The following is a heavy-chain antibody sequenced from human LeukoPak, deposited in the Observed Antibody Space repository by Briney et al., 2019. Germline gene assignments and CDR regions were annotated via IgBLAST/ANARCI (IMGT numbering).Heavy chain of an antibody. CDR1: GFTFSISW. V-gene: IGHV3-7*01. D-gene: IGHD1-26*01. Sequence: GGSLRLSCVASGFTFSISWVTWVRQAPGEGLEWVANIDKHGNGKYYVDSVKGRFAVSRDYASNSVFLQMDSLRAEDTSVYYCARDAGWGYYDLWGQGTPVTVSS. J-gene: IGHJ4*02. CDR3: ARDAGWGYYDL. CDR2: IDKHGNGK.